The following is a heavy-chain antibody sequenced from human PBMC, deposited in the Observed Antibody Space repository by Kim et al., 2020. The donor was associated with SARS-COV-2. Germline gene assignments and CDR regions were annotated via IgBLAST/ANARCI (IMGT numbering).Heavy chain of an antibody. J-gene: IGHJ4*02. CDR1: GFTFSHYA. D-gene: IGHD2-2*01. CDR2: ISDSADYI. CDR3: AKWRGYCGSSTCFQNFDY. V-gene: IGHV3-23*01. Sequence: GGSLRLSCAASGFTFSHYAMSWVRQAPGKGPEWVSGISDSADYIYYADSVKGRFTISRDNSKNTLFLQMNSLRAEDTAVYYCAKWRGYCGSSTCFQNFDYWGQGTLVTVSS.